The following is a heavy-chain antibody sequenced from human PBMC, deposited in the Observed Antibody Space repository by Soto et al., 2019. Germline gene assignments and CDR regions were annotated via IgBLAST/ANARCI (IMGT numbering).Heavy chain of an antibody. Sequence: QVQLVQSGAEVKRPGSSVKVSCKASGDTFNFYSISWVRQAPGLGLEWMGRVNPIVSMSNYAQKFQGRVTMAADKSTSTAYMELSSPRSEDTAIYYCASSYGSGYRAFDYWGQGALVAVSS. CDR1: GDTFNFYS. V-gene: IGHV1-69*02. D-gene: IGHD3-10*01. J-gene: IGHJ4*02. CDR2: VNPIVSMS. CDR3: ASSYGSGYRAFDY.